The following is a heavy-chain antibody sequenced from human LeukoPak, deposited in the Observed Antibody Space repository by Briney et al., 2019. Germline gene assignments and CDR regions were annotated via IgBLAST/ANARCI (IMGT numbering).Heavy chain of an antibody. V-gene: IGHV3-30*18. J-gene: IGHJ4*02. CDR2: ISYDGSNK. D-gene: IGHD6-13*01. CDR1: GFTFSRYG. CDR3: AKLAGSSWPGDY. Sequence: GGSLRLSCAASGFTFSRYGMHWVRQAPGKGLEWVAVISYDGSNKYYADSVKGRFTISRDNSKNTLYLQMNSVRAEDTAVYYCAKLAGSSWPGDYWGQGTLVTVSS.